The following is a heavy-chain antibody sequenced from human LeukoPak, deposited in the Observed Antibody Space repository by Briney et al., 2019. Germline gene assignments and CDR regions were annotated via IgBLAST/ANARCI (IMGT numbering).Heavy chain of an antibody. D-gene: IGHD6-19*01. V-gene: IGHV3-53*05. Sequence: GGSLRLSCAASGFTVSSNYMNWVRQAPGKGLEWVSIIYSGGNTYYADSVKGRSTISRDNSQNTLYLEMNSLRAEDTAVYYCAKGIAVAGTTGYYYGLDVWGQGTTVTVSS. J-gene: IGHJ6*02. CDR1: GFTVSSNY. CDR2: IYSGGNT. CDR3: AKGIAVAGTTGYYYGLDV.